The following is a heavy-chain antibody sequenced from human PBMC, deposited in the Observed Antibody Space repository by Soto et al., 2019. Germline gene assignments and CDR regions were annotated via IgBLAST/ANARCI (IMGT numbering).Heavy chain of an antibody. J-gene: IGHJ4*02. D-gene: IGHD6-19*01. CDR1: GFTFGSSA. V-gene: IGHV3-73*02. CDR3: TRQTDAVQWLVVPTDYNFDY. CDR2: IRSKTNSYAT. Sequence: EGQLVESGGGLVQPGGSLKLSCAASGFTFGSSAMHWVRQASGKGPEWVGHIRSKTNSYATAYAESVKGRFTISRDDSMNTAYLQMNSLKTEDTAVYFCTRQTDAVQWLVVPTDYNFDYWGQGTLVTVSS.